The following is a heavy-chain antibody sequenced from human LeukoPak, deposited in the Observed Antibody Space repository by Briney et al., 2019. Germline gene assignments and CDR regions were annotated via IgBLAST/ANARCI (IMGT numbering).Heavy chain of an antibody. J-gene: IGHJ4*02. CDR3: ARSYDILTGYYTLWDY. V-gene: IGHV4-59*01. CDR2: IYYSGST. CDR1: GGSISSYC. Sequence: SETLSLTCTVSGGSISSYCWSWIRQPPGKGLEWIGYIYYSGSTNYNPSLKSQVTISVDTSKNQFSLKLSSVTAADTAVYYCARSYDILTGYYTLWDYWGQGTLVTVSS. D-gene: IGHD3-9*01.